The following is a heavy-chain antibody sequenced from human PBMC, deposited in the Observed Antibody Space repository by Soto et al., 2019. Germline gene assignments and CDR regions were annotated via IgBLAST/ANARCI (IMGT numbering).Heavy chain of an antibody. CDR2: ISYDGSNK. CDR3: ARGASAPNVRIQISSGPFHX. J-gene: IGHJ4*02. D-gene: IGHD5-18*01. CDR1: GFTFSSYA. V-gene: IGHV3-30-3*01. Sequence: GALRLSCAASGFTFSSYAMHWVRQAPGKGVEWVEVISYDGSNKYYAGSVKGRFTISRDNSKNTMYLQMNSLRAQDTAVYYCARGASAPNVRIQISSGPFHXWGQGTLVTVSX.